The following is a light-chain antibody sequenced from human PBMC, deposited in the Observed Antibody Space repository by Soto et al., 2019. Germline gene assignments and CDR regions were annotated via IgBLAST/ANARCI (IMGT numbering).Light chain of an antibody. CDR3: MPSIQVPLT. CDR2: EVS. V-gene: IGKV2D-29*01. J-gene: IGKJ1*01. CDR1: QGLPHSEGKTY. Sequence: DFVMTQTPLSLSVTPEQSASISCKSSQGLPHSEGKTYLYWYLQKPGQPPKLLTYEVSNRFSGVPDRFSGSGSGTDFTLKISRVEAEDVGVYYCMPSIQVPLTFGQGTKVEIK.